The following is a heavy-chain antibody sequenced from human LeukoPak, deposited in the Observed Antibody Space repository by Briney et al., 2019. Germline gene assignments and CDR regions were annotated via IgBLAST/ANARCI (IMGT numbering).Heavy chain of an antibody. CDR3: AKAFGTFYDQLYYFDY. CDR1: GFTFSSYA. V-gene: IGHV3-23*01. D-gene: IGHD2-2*01. Sequence: PGGSLRLSCAASGFTFSSYAMSWVRQAPGKGLEWVSGISGSGGSTYYADSVKGRFTISRDNSKNTLYLQMNSLRAEDTAVYYCAKAFGTFYDQLYYFDYWGQGTLVTVSS. CDR2: ISGSGGST. J-gene: IGHJ4*02.